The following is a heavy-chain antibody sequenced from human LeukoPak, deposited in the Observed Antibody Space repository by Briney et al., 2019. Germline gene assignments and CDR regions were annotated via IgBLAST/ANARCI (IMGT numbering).Heavy chain of an antibody. J-gene: IGHJ4*02. CDR2: ISGSGGST. V-gene: IGHV3-23*01. D-gene: IGHD6-19*01. Sequence: PGGSLRLSCAASGFTFSSYAMSWVRQAPGKGLEWVSAISGSGGSTYYADSVKGRFTISRDNSKNTLYLQMNSLRAEDTAVYYCAKDLVSSGQGAHFDYWGQGTLVTVSS. CDR3: AKDLVSSGQGAHFDY. CDR1: GFTFSSYA.